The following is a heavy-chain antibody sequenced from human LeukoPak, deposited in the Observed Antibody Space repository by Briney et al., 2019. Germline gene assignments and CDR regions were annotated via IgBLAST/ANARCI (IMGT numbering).Heavy chain of an antibody. CDR2: INPNSGGT. J-gene: IGHJ4*02. D-gene: IGHD3-9*01. Sequence: ASVKVSCKASGYTFTGYYMHWVRQAPGQGLEWMGWINPNSGGTNYAQKFQGRVTMTRDTSISTAYMELSRLRSDDTAVYYCARDFDYDILTGYSDYWGQGTLVTVSS. CDR1: GYTFTGYY. CDR3: ARDFDYDILTGYSDY. V-gene: IGHV1-2*02.